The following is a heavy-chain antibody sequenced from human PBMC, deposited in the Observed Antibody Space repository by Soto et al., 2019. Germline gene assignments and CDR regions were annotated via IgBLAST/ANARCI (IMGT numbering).Heavy chain of an antibody. V-gene: IGHV3-23*01. CDR1: GFISENLG. J-gene: IGHJ5*02. CDR2: ISGSGFKK. CDR3: AKNQGVELVPLATVDWFDP. Sequence: PGGALRLSCAASGFISENLGMSWVRQAPGKGLEWISSISGSGFKKYYADSVKGRFTISRDNSKSTVYLELNNLSAEDTAVYHCAKNQGVELVPLATVDWFDPWGQGSVVTVSS. D-gene: IGHD3-10*01.